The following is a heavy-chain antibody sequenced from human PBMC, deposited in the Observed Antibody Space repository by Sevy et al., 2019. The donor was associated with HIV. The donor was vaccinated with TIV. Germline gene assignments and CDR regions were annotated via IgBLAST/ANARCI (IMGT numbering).Heavy chain of an antibody. D-gene: IGHD3-22*01. Sequence: ASVKVSCRVSGYSLTDLSMHWVRQAPGRGLERMGGFDPADNQTFYAQKFQARVTMTEDTSTGTAYMELSSLRSEDTAVYYCATLYSGYFYFDYWGQGTLVTVSS. CDR1: GYSLTDLS. V-gene: IGHV1-24*01. CDR3: ATLYSGYFYFDY. CDR2: FDPADNQT. J-gene: IGHJ4*02.